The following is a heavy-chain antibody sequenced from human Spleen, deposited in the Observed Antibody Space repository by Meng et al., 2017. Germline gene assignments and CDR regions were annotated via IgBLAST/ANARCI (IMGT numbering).Heavy chain of an antibody. D-gene: IGHD6-13*01. Sequence: VQLEESGPGLVKPSGTLSLTCAVSGGSISSSNWWSWVRQSPGKGLEWIGEIYDGGSTNYNPSLKSRVTISVDKSKNQFSLKLSSVTAADTAVYYCARVGSSSWFVADWGQGTLVTVSS. J-gene: IGHJ4*02. CDR3: ARVGSSSWFVAD. CDR1: GGSISSSNW. CDR2: IYDGGST. V-gene: IGHV4-4*02.